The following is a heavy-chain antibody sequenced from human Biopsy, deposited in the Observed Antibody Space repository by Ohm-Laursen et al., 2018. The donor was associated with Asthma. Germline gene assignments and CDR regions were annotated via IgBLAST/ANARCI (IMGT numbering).Heavy chain of an antibody. J-gene: IGHJ4*02. CDR3: ARKAGSCISRTCYSLDF. Sequence: ASVKVSCKSLGGTFNTYVISWVRQAPGQGLEWMGGINSVFGTTTYPQKFRDRVTITADDSTSTVYMELSSLRSEDMAVYYCARKAGSCISRTCYSLDFWGQGTLVTVSS. V-gene: IGHV1-69*13. CDR2: INSVFGTT. CDR1: GGTFNTYV. D-gene: IGHD2-2*01.